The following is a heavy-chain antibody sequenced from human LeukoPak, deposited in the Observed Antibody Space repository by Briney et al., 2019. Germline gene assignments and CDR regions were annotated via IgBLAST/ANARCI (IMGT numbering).Heavy chain of an antibody. V-gene: IGHV3-30*03. CDR1: GITFSSCS. J-gene: IGHJ3*02. CDR2: ISSDGSNT. D-gene: IGHD3-22*01. CDR3: ARDRPMIVVADSFDI. Sequence: GGAPRPSCGAPGITFSSCSMKWGRQAPGEGAGGGAVISSDGSNTYYADSVKGRFTSSRDNSKNTLYLQMNSLRAEDTALYYCARDRPMIVVADSFDIWGQGTMVTVSS.